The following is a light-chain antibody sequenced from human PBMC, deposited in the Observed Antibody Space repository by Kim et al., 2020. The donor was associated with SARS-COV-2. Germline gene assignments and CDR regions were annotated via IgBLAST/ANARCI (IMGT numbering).Light chain of an antibody. CDR2: LEGSGSY. J-gene: IGLJ6*01. CDR3: ESWDSNVHV. Sequence: QPVLTQSSSASASLGSSVKLTCTLSSGHSSYIIAWHQQQPGKAPRYLMKLEGSGSYNKGSAVPDRFSGSGSGADRYLTISNLQSEDEADYYCESWDSNVHVFGSGPKVTFL. V-gene: IGLV4-60*03. CDR1: SGHSSYI.